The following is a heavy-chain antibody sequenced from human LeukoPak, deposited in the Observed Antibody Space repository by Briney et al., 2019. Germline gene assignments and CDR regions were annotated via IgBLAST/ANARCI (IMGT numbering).Heavy chain of an antibody. CDR3: ARQIASAGTAGFDF. CDR1: GGSISSYY. Sequence: SETLSLTCTVSGGSISSYYWSWIRQPAGKGLEWIGRIYSTGSTNYNPSLKSRVTMSVDTSKNQFSLRLRSVTAADTAVYYCARQIASAGTAGFDFWGKGAWVTVP. D-gene: IGHD6-13*01. V-gene: IGHV4-4*07. CDR2: IYSTGST. J-gene: IGHJ4*02.